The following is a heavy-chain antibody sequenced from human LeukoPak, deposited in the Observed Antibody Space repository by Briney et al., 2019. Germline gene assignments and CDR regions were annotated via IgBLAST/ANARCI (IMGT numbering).Heavy chain of an antibody. CDR1: GYSISSGYY. J-gene: IGHJ4*02. Sequence: PSETLSLTCTDSGYSISSGYYWGWIRQPPGKGLEWIGSIYHSGSTYYNPSLKSRVTISVDTSKNQFSLKLSSVTAADTAVYYCARVGEGVGATTEFDYWGQGTLVTVSS. V-gene: IGHV4-38-2*02. CDR2: IYHSGST. CDR3: ARVGEGVGATTEFDY. D-gene: IGHD1-26*01.